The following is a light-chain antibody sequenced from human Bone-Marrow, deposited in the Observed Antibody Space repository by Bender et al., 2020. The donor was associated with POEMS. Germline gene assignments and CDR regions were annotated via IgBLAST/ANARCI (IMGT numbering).Light chain of an antibody. CDR1: SSDFGTYNL. CDR3: CSYAGNWV. CDR2: EGV. V-gene: IGLV2-23*01. Sequence: QSALTQAASVSGSPGQSITISCTGASSDFGTYNLVSWYQQHPGKAPKLMIYEGVKRPSGVSNRFSGSKSGNTASLTISGLQAEDEADYYCCSYAGNWVFGGGTKLTVL. J-gene: IGLJ3*02.